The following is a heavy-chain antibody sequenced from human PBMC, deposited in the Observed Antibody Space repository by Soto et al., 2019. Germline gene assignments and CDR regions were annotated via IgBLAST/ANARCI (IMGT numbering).Heavy chain of an antibody. V-gene: IGHV4-34*01. CDR2: INHSGST. CDR3: ARGEGQWLVFGY. CDR1: GGSFSGYY. J-gene: IGHJ4*02. Sequence: KTSETLSLTCAVYGGSFSGYYWSWIRQPPGKGLEWIGEINHSGSTNYNPSLKSRVTISVDTSKNQFSLKLSSVTAADTAVYYCARGEGQWLVFGYWGQGTLVTVSS. D-gene: IGHD6-19*01.